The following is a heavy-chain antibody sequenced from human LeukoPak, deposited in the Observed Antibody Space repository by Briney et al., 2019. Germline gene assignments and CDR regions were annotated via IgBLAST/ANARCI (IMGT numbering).Heavy chain of an antibody. J-gene: IGHJ5*01. CDR2: IKQDGSET. Sequence: GGSLTLSCAASGFTLSSYWMTWVRQAPGKGLEWVANIKQDGSETYYVDSVKGRFTISRDNAKNPLYLQMNSLRAEDTAVYYCARGRGPDSWGQGTLVPVSS. V-gene: IGHV3-7*05. D-gene: IGHD3-10*01. CDR1: GFTLSSYW. CDR3: ARGRGPDS.